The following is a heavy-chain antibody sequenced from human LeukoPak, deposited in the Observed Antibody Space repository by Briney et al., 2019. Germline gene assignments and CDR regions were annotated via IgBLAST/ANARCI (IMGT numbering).Heavy chain of an antibody. J-gene: IGHJ4*02. Sequence: SETLSLTCTVSGDAISTYYWNWIRQTPGKGLEWVGHIANGRTDYNPSLKRRAMISFDTSKNQISLRLTSVTAADTAVYYCARDKAHSYGYYFDPWGQGTQVLVSS. D-gene: IGHD3-10*01. CDR2: IANGRT. CDR3: ARDKAHSYGYYFDP. CDR1: GDAISTYY. V-gene: IGHV4-4*08.